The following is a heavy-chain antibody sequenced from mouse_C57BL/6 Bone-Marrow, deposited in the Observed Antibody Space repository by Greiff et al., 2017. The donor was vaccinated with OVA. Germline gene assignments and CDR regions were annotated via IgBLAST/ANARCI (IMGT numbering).Heavy chain of an antibody. V-gene: IGHV1-69*01. CDR1: GYTFTSYW. CDR2: IDPSDSYT. CDR3: ENMVRTKNWYFDV. Sequence: VQLQQSGAELVMPGASVKLSCKASGYTFTSYWMHWVKQRPGQGLEWIGEIDPSDSYTNYNQKFKGKSTLTVDKSSSTAYMQLSSLTSADSAVYYCENMVRTKNWYFDVWGTGTTVTVSS. J-gene: IGHJ1*03. D-gene: IGHD2-2*01.